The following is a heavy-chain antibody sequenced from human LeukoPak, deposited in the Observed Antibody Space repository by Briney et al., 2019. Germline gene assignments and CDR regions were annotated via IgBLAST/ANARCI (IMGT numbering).Heavy chain of an antibody. CDR1: GGSISSYY. CDR2: IYTSGST. V-gene: IGHV4-4*07. Sequence: SETLSLTCTVSGGSISSYYWSWIRQPAGKGLEWIGRIYTSGSTNYNPSLKSRVTMSVDTSKNQFSLKLSSVTAADMAVYYCARVATTSPYYDILTGYYNQDAFDIWGQGTMVTVSS. J-gene: IGHJ3*02. D-gene: IGHD3-9*01. CDR3: ARVATTSPYYDILTGYYNQDAFDI.